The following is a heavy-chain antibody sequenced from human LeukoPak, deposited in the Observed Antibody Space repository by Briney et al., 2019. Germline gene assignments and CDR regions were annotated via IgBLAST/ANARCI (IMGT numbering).Heavy chain of an antibody. V-gene: IGHV4-4*07. J-gene: IGHJ6*03. CDR3: ARVKVPAAVNYYYYYMDV. Sequence: PSETLSLTCTVSGASISGWYWSWIRQPAGKGLEWIGRIYTSGSTNYNPSLKSRVTMSVDTSKNQFSLKLSSVTAADTAVFYCARVKVPAAVNYYYYYMDVWGKGTTVTVSS. D-gene: IGHD2-2*01. CDR1: GASISGWY. CDR2: IYTSGST.